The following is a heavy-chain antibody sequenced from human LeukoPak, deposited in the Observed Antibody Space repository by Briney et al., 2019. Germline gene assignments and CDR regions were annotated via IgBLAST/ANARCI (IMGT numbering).Heavy chain of an antibody. CDR1: GGSFSGYC. V-gene: IGHV4-34*01. Sequence: SETLSLTCAVYGGSFSGYCWSWIRQPPGKGLEWIREINHSGSTNYNPSLKSRVTISVDTSKNQFSLKLSSVTAADTAVYYCARGERWGCSSTSCYHSFDPWGQGTLVTVSS. CDR2: INHSGST. J-gene: IGHJ5*02. CDR3: ARGERWGCSSTSCYHSFDP. D-gene: IGHD2-2*01.